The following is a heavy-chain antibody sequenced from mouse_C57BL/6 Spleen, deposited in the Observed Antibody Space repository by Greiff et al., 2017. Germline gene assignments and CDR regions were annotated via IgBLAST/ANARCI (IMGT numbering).Heavy chain of an antibody. CDR2: ISDGGSYT. CDR3: ARDGCNYWYFDV. J-gene: IGHJ1*03. Sequence: EVKLMESGGGLVKPGGSLKLSCAASGFTFSSYAMSWVRQTPEKRLEWVATISDGGSYTYYPDNVKGRFTISRDNAKNNLYLQMSHLKSEDTAMYYCARDGCNYWYFDVWGTGTTVTVSS. V-gene: IGHV5-4*01. CDR1: GFTFSSYA.